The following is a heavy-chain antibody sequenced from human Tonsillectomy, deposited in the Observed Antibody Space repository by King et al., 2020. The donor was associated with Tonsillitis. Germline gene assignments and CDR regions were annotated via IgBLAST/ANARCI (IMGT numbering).Heavy chain of an antibody. D-gene: IGHD2-2*01. CDR1: GFTFSSYA. J-gene: IGHJ4*02. Sequence: DVQLVESGGGLVQPGGSLRLSCAASGFTFSSYAMSWVRQAPGKGLEWVSLISNGGGSTYYADSVQGRFTISRDNSKNTLYLQMNDLRGEDTALYFCAKKTDQQEFDCWGQGTLVTVSS. V-gene: IGHV3-23*04. CDR3: AKKTDQQEFDC. CDR2: ISNGGGST.